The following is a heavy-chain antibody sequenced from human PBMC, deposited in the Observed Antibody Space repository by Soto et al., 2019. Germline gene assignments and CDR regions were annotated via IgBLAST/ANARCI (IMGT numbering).Heavy chain of an antibody. CDR1: GFTLSSYA. CDR3: AREAYGSGSYYDRVYYYYYYGMDV. CDR2: ISYDGSNK. D-gene: IGHD3-10*01. Sequence: GGSLRLSFAAYGFTLSSYAMHWFRQALGKRLEWVAVISYDGSNKYYADSVKGRFTISRDNSKNTLYLQMNSLRAEDTAVYYCAREAYGSGSYYDRVYYYYYYGMDVWGQGTAVTVYS. V-gene: IGHV3-30-3*01. J-gene: IGHJ6*02.